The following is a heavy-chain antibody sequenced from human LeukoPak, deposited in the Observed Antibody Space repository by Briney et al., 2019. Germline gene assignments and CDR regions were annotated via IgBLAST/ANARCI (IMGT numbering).Heavy chain of an antibody. V-gene: IGHV3-48*01. CDR2: ISSSSSTM. D-gene: IGHD1-26*01. CDR3: ARAVGGRGKYYMDV. J-gene: IGHJ6*03. CDR1: GFIFSSYS. Sequence: GGSLRLSCAASGFIFSSYSMNWVRQAPGKGLEWVSYISSSSSTMYYAASVKGRFTISRDNSKNTLYLQMNSLRAEDTAVYYCARAVGGRGKYYMDVWGKGTTVTVSS.